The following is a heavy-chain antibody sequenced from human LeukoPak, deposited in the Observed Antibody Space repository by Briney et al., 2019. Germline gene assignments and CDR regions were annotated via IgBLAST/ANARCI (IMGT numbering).Heavy chain of an antibody. CDR1: GFTYSSYA. CDR3: VKGGTVADNGNFDY. CDR2: VSANGGYT. V-gene: IGHV3-64D*06. D-gene: IGHD3-16*01. Sequence: PGGSLRLSCSASGFTYSSYAMHWVRQAPGMGLEYVSGVSANGGYTYYADSVKGRFTTSRDKSKGTVYLQMSSLRPEDTAVYYCVKGGTVADNGNFDYWGQGTLVTVSS. J-gene: IGHJ4*02.